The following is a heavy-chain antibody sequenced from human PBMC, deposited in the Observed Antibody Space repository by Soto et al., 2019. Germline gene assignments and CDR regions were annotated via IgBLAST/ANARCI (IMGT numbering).Heavy chain of an antibody. V-gene: IGHV4-31*03. Sequence: QVQLQESGPGLVKPSQTLSLTCTVSGGSISGGPYYWTWIRQHPGSGLEWIGYIYYTGSTYYNPSLKSRVIMSVDTSNNQLSLKLSSVTAADTAVYFCARVSGIVVVPTAKDPHYYYMDVWGKGTTVIVSS. D-gene: IGHD2-2*01. J-gene: IGHJ6*03. CDR2: IYYTGST. CDR1: GGSISGGPYY. CDR3: ARVSGIVVVPTAKDPHYYYMDV.